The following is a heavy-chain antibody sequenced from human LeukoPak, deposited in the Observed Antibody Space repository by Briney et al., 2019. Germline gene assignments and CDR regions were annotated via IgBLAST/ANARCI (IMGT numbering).Heavy chain of an antibody. D-gene: IGHD2-15*01. V-gene: IGHV3-7*01. Sequence: GGSLRLSCAASGFIFNTFWITWVRQVPGKGLEWVANINQDGSEKYYVDSVKGRFTISRDNAKNSLYLQMNSLRAEDTAVYYCATRSGGTWGQGTLVTVSS. CDR3: ATRSGGT. J-gene: IGHJ5*02. CDR1: GFIFNTFW. CDR2: INQDGSEK.